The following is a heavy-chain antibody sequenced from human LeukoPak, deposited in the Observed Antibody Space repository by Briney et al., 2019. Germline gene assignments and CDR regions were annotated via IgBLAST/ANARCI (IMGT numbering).Heavy chain of an antibody. CDR2: LYNSGST. J-gene: IGHJ6*03. CDR3: AEGVRQPLSMDV. D-gene: IGHD3-10*01. CDR1: GGSINGHF. Sequence: MSSETLSLTCTVSGGSINGHFWSWIRQPPGKGLEWIGYLYNSGSTNYNPSLKSRVTISVDTSKNQFSLKLSSVTAADTAVYYCAEGVRQPLSMDVWGEGTTVTVSS. V-gene: IGHV4-59*11.